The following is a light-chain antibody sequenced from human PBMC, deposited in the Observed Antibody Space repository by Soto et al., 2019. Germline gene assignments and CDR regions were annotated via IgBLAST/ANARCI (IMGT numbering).Light chain of an antibody. CDR1: SNSIASNY. Sequence: NFMLTQPHSVSESPGKTVTISCTRSSNSIASNYVQRYQQRPGSSPTTVIYEDNQRPSGVPDRFSGSIDSSSNSASLTISGLKTEDEADYYCQSYDSSNSWVFGGGTKLTVL. J-gene: IGLJ3*02. CDR3: QSYDSSNSWV. V-gene: IGLV6-57*01. CDR2: EDN.